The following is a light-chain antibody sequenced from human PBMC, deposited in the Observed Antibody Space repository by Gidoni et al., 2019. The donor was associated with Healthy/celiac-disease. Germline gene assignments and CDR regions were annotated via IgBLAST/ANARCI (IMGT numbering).Light chain of an antibody. CDR1: QSISSY. V-gene: IGKV1-39*01. J-gene: IGKJ3*01. CDR2: AAS. Sequence: IQMTQSPSSLSASVGDRVPITCRASQSISSYLNWYQQKPGKAPKLLIYAASSLQSGVPSRFSGSGSGTDFTLTISSLQPEDFATYYCQQSYSTPPLTFGPGTKVDIK. CDR3: QQSYSTPPLT.